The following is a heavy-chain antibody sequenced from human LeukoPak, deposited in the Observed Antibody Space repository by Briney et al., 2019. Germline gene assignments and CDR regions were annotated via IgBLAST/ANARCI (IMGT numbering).Heavy chain of an antibody. CDR2: INPNRGGT. V-gene: IGHV1-2*02. CDR1: GYTFTGYY. J-gene: IGHJ4*02. CDR3: AREVVPAAHFDY. D-gene: IGHD2-2*01. Sequence: ASVKVSCKASGYTFTGYYMHWVRQAPGQGLEWMGWINPNRGGTNYVQKFQGRVTMTRDTSISTAYMELSRLRSDDTAVYYCAREVVPAAHFDYWGQGTLVTVSS.